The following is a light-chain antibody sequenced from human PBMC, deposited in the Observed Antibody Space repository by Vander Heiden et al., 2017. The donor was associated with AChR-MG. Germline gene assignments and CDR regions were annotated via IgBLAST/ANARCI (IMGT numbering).Light chain of an antibody. J-gene: IGLJ1*01. Sequence: QSVLTQPPSVSAALGQKVAISCSGSSSNIGDNYVSWYQQVPGTAPKLLIYDNNKRPSGIPDRFSGSKSGTSATLGITGLQTGDEADYYCVTWDRSLSGYVFGTGAKVTVL. CDR3: VTWDRSLSGYV. CDR2: DNN. V-gene: IGLV1-51*01. CDR1: SSNIGDNY.